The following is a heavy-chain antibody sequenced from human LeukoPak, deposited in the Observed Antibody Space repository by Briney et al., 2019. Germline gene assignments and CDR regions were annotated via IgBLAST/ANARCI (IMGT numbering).Heavy chain of an antibody. Sequence: SETLSLTCTVSGGSINGYFCTWIRQPPGKGLEWIGYISDSGSTNYNPSLKSRVTLSVDSSNTEFSLRLNSVTAAEPAVYYCARVFRGAVTSNWFDPWGQGTPVTVSS. D-gene: IGHD4-17*01. CDR2: ISDSGST. CDR3: ARVFRGAVTSNWFDP. J-gene: IGHJ5*02. CDR1: GGSINGYF. V-gene: IGHV4-59*01.